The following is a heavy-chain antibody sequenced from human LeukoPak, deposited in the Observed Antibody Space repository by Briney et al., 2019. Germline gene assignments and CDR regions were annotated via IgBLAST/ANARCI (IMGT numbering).Heavy chain of an antibody. V-gene: IGHV3-30-3*01. D-gene: IGHD3-22*01. CDR1: RFTFSSYA. Sequence: GGSLRLSCAASRFTFSSYAMHWVRQAPGKGLEWVAVISYDGSNKYYADSVKGRFTISRDNSKNTLYVQVNSLGTEDTAAYYCAKGSYYDSSGSFYFDYWGQGTLVTVSS. CDR2: ISYDGSNK. J-gene: IGHJ4*02. CDR3: AKGSYYDSSGSFYFDY.